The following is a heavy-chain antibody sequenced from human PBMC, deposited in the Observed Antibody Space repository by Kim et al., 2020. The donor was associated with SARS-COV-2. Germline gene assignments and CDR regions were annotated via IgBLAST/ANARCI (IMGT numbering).Heavy chain of an antibody. CDR3: AREWGDLGFDP. V-gene: IGHV1-69*13. D-gene: IGHD3-16*01. Sequence: SVKVSCKASGGKFRSSTISWVRQSPGQGLEWMGGIMPIFGTANYAQKFQGRVTVNADESTSTAYMELSSLRSEDTAVYYCAREWGDLGFDPWGQGTLVTVSS. CDR1: GGKFRSST. CDR2: IMPIFGTA. J-gene: IGHJ5*02.